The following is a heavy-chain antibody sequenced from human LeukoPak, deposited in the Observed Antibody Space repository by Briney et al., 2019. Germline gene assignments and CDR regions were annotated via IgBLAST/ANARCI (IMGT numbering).Heavy chain of an antibody. Sequence: SETLSLTCTVSGGSISSSSYYWGWIRQPPGKGLEWIGSIYYSGSTYYNPSLKSRVTISVDTSKNQFSLKLSSVTAADTAVYYCARLAGGVGATDWGQGTLVTVSS. CDR3: ARLAGGVGATD. CDR2: IYYSGST. J-gene: IGHJ4*02. D-gene: IGHD1-26*01. CDR1: GGSISSSSYY. V-gene: IGHV4-39*01.